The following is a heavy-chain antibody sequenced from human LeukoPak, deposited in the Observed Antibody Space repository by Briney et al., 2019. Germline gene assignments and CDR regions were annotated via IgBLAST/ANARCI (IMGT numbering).Heavy chain of an antibody. Sequence: GGSLRLPCAASGFTFSSYAMSWVRQAPGKGLEWVSGISSSGAGTYYADSVKGRFTISRDNSKNTLYLQMNSLRAEDTAVYYCAKARLHDYYDSSGYYPDFDYWGQGTLVTVSS. J-gene: IGHJ4*02. CDR2: ISSSGAGT. V-gene: IGHV3-23*01. CDR3: AKARLHDYYDSSGYYPDFDY. CDR1: GFTFSSYA. D-gene: IGHD3-22*01.